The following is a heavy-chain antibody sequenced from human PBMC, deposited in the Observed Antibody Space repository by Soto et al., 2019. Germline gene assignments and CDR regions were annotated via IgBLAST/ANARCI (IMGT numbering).Heavy chain of an antibody. J-gene: IGHJ3*02. Sequence: TRSLTCAISRNSVSINSGAWNLIRQSPSIGLEWLGRTYYRSKWYNDYAVSVKSRITINPDTSKNQFSLQLNSVTPEDTAVYYCARGRSNDYGAYVAFDIWGQGTMVPVSS. CDR3: ARGRSNDYGAYVAFDI. CDR1: RNSVSINSGA. D-gene: IGHD4-17*01. V-gene: IGHV6-1*01. CDR2: TYYRSKWYN.